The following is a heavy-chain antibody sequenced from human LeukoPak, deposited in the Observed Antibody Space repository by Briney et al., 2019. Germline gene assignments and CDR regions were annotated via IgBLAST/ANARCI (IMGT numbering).Heavy chain of an antibody. CDR1: GFTFSSYA. D-gene: IGHD2-15*01. CDR2: IYDDGGA. Sequence: PGGSLRLSCAASGFTFSSYAMSWVRQAPGKGLEWVSVIYDDGGAFYLDSVKGRFTISRDYSKNTLYLQMNSLRADDTAVYYCARDSGGPAFWGQGTLVTVSS. CDR3: ARDSGGPAF. V-gene: IGHV3-23*03. J-gene: IGHJ4*02.